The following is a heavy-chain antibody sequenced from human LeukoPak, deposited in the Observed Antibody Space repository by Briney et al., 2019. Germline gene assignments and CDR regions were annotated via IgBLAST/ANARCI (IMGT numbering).Heavy chain of an antibody. Sequence: PGGSLRLSCAASGFTFSSYAMSWVRQAPGKGLEWVSAISGSGGSTYYANSVEGRFTISRDNSKNTLYLQMNNPRAEDTAVYYCAKDPGRAKYSSGWYGPLLAPWGHGTLVTVSS. V-gene: IGHV3-23*01. D-gene: IGHD6-19*01. CDR1: GFTFSSYA. J-gene: IGHJ4*01. CDR2: ISGSGGST. CDR3: AKDPGRAKYSSGWYGPLLAP.